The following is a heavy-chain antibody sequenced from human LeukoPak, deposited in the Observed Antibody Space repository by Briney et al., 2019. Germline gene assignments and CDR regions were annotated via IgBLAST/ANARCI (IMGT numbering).Heavy chain of an antibody. D-gene: IGHD2-8*01. J-gene: IGHJ4*02. Sequence: PGGSLRLSCAASGFTFSSYNMSWVRQAPGKGLDWVANIKQDGSEKYYVDSVKGRFTISRDNAKNSLYLQMNSLRAEDTAVYYCVIAYASSENWRFDYWGQGTLVTVSS. V-gene: IGHV3-7*01. CDR1: GFTFSSYN. CDR2: IKQDGSEK. CDR3: VIAYASSENWRFDY.